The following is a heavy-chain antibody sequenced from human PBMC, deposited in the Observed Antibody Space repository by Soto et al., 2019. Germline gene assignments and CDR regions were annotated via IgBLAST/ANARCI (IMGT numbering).Heavy chain of an antibody. J-gene: IGHJ4*02. CDR3: AFPDDSSGFDY. CDR2: ISGSGGST. CDR1: GFTFSSYA. D-gene: IGHD3-22*01. Sequence: LRLSCAASGFTFSSYALNWVRQAPEKGLEWASSISGSGGSTYYTDSVKGRFTISRDNSKNTLYLQMNSLRAGDTAVYYCAFPDDSSGFDYWGQGTLVTVYS. V-gene: IGHV3-23*01.